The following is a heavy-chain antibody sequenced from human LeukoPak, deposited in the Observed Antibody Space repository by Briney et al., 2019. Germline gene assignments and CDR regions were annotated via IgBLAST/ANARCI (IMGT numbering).Heavy chain of an antibody. CDR1: GGSISGYY. CDR2: IYHSGST. J-gene: IGHJ3*02. D-gene: IGHD2-15*01. Sequence: SETLSLTCTVSGGSISGYYWSWIRQPAGKGLEWIGYIYHSGSTYYNPSLKSRVTISVDRSKNQFSLKLSSVTAADTAVYYCARVVVAATTFDVFDIWGQGTMVTVSS. CDR3: ARVVVAATTFDVFDI. V-gene: IGHV4-59*12.